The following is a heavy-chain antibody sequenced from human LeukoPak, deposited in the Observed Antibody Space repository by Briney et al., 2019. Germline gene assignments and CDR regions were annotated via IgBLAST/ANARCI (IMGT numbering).Heavy chain of an antibody. CDR2: IYYSGST. CDR1: GGSLSSSSYY. D-gene: IGHD5-18*01. Sequence: SETLSLTCTVSGGSLSSSSYYWGWIRQPPGKGLEWIGSIYYSGSTYYNPSLKSRVTISVDTSKNQFSLKLSSVTAADTAVYYCARDQRGYSYGGDAFDIWGQGTMVTVSS. CDR3: ARDQRGYSYGGDAFDI. V-gene: IGHV4-39*07. J-gene: IGHJ3*02.